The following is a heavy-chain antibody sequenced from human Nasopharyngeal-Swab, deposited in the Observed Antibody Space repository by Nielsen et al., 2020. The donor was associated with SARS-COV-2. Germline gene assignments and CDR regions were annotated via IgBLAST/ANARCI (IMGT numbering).Heavy chain of an antibody. CDR3: ARGRRIVVVPAAIPGHYNWFDP. D-gene: IGHD2-2*01. CDR1: GGSFSGYY. Sequence: SETLSLTCAVYGGSFSGYYWSWIRQPPGKGLEWIGEINHSGSTNYNPSLKSRVPISVDTSKNQFSLKLSSVTAADTAVYYCARGRRIVVVPAAIPGHYNWFDPWGQGTLVTVSS. J-gene: IGHJ5*02. CDR2: INHSGST. V-gene: IGHV4-34*01.